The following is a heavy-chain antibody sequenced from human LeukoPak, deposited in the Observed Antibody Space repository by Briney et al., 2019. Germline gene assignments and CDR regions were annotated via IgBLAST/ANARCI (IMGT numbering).Heavy chain of an antibody. V-gene: IGHV3-23*01. CDR1: GFTFSSYA. Sequence: GGSLRLSCAASGFTFSSYAMSWVRQAPGKGLEWVSAISGSGGRTYYTDSVKGRFTISRDNSKNTLYLQMNSLRAEDTAVYYCAKVFRKDGDFHLFDYWGQGTLDTVSS. CDR2: ISGSGGRT. D-gene: IGHD4-17*01. J-gene: IGHJ4*02. CDR3: AKVFRKDGDFHLFDY.